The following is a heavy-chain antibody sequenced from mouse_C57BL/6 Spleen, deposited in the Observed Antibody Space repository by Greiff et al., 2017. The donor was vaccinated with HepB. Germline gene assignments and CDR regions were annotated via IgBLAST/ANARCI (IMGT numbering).Heavy chain of an antibody. V-gene: IGHV1-50*01. Sequence: VQLQQPGAELVKPGASVKLSCKASGYTFTSYWMQWVKQRPGQGLEWIGVIDPSDSYTNYNQKFKGKATLTVDTSSSTAYMQLSSLTSEDSAVYYCARPILLRSGFAYWGQGTLVTVSA. CDR2: IDPSDSYT. CDR3: ARPILLRSGFAY. D-gene: IGHD1-1*01. CDR1: GYTFTSYW. J-gene: IGHJ3*01.